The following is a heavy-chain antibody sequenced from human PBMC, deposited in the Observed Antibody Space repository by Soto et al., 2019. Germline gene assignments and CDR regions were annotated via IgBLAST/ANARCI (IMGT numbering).Heavy chain of an antibody. Sequence: SETLSLTCTVSGGSISSYYWSWIRQPPGKGLEWIGYIYYSGSTNYNPSLKSRVTISVDTSKNQFSLKLSSVTAADTAVYYCARLVRIGYYDILTGTYYFDYWGQGTLVTVS. CDR1: GGSISSYY. V-gene: IGHV4-59*08. CDR3: ARLVRIGYYDILTGTYYFDY. D-gene: IGHD3-9*01. CDR2: IYYSGST. J-gene: IGHJ4*02.